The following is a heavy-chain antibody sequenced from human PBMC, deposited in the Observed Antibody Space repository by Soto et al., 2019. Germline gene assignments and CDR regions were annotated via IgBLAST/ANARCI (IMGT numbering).Heavy chain of an antibody. V-gene: IGHV4-31*03. CDR1: GGSISGGRYY. J-gene: IGHJ6*02. Sequence: QVPLQESGPGLVKPSQTLSLTCNVSGGSISGGRYYWNWIRQHPGKGLEWIGNIYGNGITYYNPSLKSRVIISEDTSKNQFSLRLSSVTAADTAVYYCTRDRGFGMDVWGQGTTVTVSS. CDR2: IYGNGIT. CDR3: TRDRGFGMDV.